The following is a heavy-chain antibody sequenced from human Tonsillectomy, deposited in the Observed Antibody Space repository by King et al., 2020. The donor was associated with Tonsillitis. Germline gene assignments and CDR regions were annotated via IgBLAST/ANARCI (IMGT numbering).Heavy chain of an antibody. CDR1: GGSVSSNSVA. CDR2: TYYRSRWYN. Sequence: VQLQQAGPGLVKPSQTLSLTCGISGGSVSSNSVAWNWIRQSPSRGFYWLGRTYYRSRWYNDYAVSVKSRITVNPDTSKNQFSLQLKPVTPEDTAVYYCARGGRGTFDIWGQGTMVAVSS. D-gene: IGHD3-10*01. CDR3: ARGGRGTFDI. J-gene: IGHJ3*02. V-gene: IGHV6-1*01.